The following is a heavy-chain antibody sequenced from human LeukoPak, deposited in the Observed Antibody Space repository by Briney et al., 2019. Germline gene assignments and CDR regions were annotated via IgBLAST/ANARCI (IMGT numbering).Heavy chain of an antibody. V-gene: IGHV4-59*11. CDR2: IYYTGGT. J-gene: IGHJ2*01. CDR1: GGSISSHY. Sequence: PSETLSLTCTVSGGSISSHYWSWIRQPPGKGLEWIGYIYYTGGTKYNPSLKSRVTISVDMSKNQFSLHLRSVTAADTAVYYCANNWYFDLWGRGTLVTVSS. CDR3: ANNWYFDL.